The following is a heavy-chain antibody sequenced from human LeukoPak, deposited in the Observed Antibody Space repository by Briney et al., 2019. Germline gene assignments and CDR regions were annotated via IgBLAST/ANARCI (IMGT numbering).Heavy chain of an antibody. J-gene: IGHJ4*02. CDR1: GFTFSGSA. CDR3: TRRLELRVWGGGDLDY. V-gene: IGHV3-73*01. Sequence: GGSLRLSCAASGFTFSGSAMHWVRQASGKGLEWVGRIRSKANSYATAYAASVKGRFTISRDDSKNTAYLQMNSLKTEDTAVYYCTRRLELRVWGGGDLDYWGQGTLVTVSS. D-gene: IGHD1-7*01. CDR2: IRSKANSYAT.